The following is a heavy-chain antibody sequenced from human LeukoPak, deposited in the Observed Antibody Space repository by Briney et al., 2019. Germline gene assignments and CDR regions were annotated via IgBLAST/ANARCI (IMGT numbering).Heavy chain of an antibody. CDR3: AKGKYVWGSYRYLTIDY. V-gene: IGHV3-23*01. CDR2: ISGSGGGT. J-gene: IGHJ4*02. D-gene: IGHD3-16*02. CDR1: GFTFSSYA. Sequence: GGSLRLSCAASGFTFSSYAMSWVRQAPGKGLEWVSAISGSGGGTYYADSVKGRFTISRDNSKNTLYLQMDSLRAEDTAVYYCAKGKYVWGSYRYLTIDYWGQGTLVTVSS.